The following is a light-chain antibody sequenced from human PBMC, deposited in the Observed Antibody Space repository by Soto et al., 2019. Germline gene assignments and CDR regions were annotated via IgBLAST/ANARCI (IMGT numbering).Light chain of an antibody. CDR3: CSYAGSSTLVV. CDR1: SSDVGSYNL. J-gene: IGLJ2*01. V-gene: IGLV2-23*01. Sequence: QYALTQPASVSGSPGQSITISCTGTSSDVGSYNLVSWYQQHPVKAPKLMIYEGSKRPSGVSNRFSGSKSGNTASLTISGLQAEDEADYYCCSYAGSSTLVVFGGGTKLTVL. CDR2: EGS.